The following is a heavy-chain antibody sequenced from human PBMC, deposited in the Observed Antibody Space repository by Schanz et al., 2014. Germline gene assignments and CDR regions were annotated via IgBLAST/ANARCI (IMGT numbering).Heavy chain of an antibody. CDR3: ARGHHPHGITVAARGFDP. J-gene: IGHJ5*02. V-gene: IGHV4-34*01. D-gene: IGHD6-19*01. CDR1: GGSFSGYY. CDR2: ISYSGST. Sequence: QVQLQQWGAGLLKPSETLSLTCAVYGGSFSGYYWSWIRPPPGKGLEWIGFISYSGSTYYNPSLKSRVTISVDKPKKQFSLKVTSMTAADTAVYYCARGHHPHGITVAARGFDPWGQGTLVTVSS.